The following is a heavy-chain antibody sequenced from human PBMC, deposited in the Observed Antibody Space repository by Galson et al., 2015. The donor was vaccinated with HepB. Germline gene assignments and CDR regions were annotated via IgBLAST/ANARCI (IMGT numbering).Heavy chain of an antibody. Sequence: SLRLSCAASGFTFSSYTMNWVRQAPGKGLEWVAVIWLDGSNRYHADSVKGRFTISRDNSKNTLFLQMSSLRVEDTAVYYCARDKDDAMDVWGQGTTVTVSS. J-gene: IGHJ6*02. CDR2: IWLDGSNR. CDR3: ARDKDDAMDV. CDR1: GFTFSSYT. D-gene: IGHD2-15*01. V-gene: IGHV3-33*08.